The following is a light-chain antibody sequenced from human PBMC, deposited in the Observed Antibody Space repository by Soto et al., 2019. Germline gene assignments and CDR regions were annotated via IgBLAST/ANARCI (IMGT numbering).Light chain of an antibody. CDR3: SSYAGSNNFVV. J-gene: IGLJ2*01. Sequence: QSALTQPPSASGSPGQSVTISCTGTSSDVGGSNYVSWYQQHPGKAPKLMIYEVSRRPSGVTDRFSGSKSGNTASLTVSGLQAEDEADSYCSSYAGSNNFVVFGGGTKLTVL. CDR1: SSDVGGSNY. CDR2: EVS. V-gene: IGLV2-8*01.